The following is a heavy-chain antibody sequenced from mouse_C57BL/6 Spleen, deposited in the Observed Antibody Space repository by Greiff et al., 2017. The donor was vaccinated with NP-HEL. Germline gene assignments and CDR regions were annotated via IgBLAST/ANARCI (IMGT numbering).Heavy chain of an antibody. Sequence: VQLQESGAELVRPGTSVKMSCKASGYTFTNYWIGWAKQRPGHGLEWIGDIYPGGGYTNYNEKFKGKATLTADKSSSTAYMQFSSLTSEDSAIYYCARSGITTALDYWGQGTTLTVSS. D-gene: IGHD1-2*01. J-gene: IGHJ2*01. CDR1: GYTFTNYW. V-gene: IGHV1-63*01. CDR3: ARSGITTALDY. CDR2: IYPGGGYT.